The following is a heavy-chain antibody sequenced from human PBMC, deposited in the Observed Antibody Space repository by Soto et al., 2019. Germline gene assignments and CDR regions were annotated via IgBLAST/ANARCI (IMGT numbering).Heavy chain of an antibody. CDR2: IYFSGIA. J-gene: IGHJ1*01. CDR3: ARGDSDLAVSEAAY. Sequence: QMQMQESGPRLVKPSETLSLTCTVSGASITDSYWSWIRQPPEKGLEWIGYIYFSGIANYNPSLKSRATISRDTSKNEFSLKLTSATAADTAIYYCARGDSDLAVSEAAYWGQGTLVTVSS. D-gene: IGHD2-15*01. CDR1: GASITDSY. V-gene: IGHV4-59*01.